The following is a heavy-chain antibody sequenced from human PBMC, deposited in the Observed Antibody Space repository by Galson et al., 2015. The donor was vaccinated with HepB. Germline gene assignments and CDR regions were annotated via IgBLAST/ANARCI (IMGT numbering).Heavy chain of an antibody. CDR3: ARDRGALIARAFDI. J-gene: IGHJ3*02. D-gene: IGHD2-8*01. V-gene: IGHV6-1*01. CDR2: TYYRSKWYN. CDR1: GDSVSSNSAA. Sequence: CAISGDSVSSNSAAWNWIRQSPSRGLEWLGRTYYRSKWYNDYAVSVKSRITINPDTSKNQFSLQLNSVTPEDTAVYYCARDRGALIARAFDIWGQGTMVTVSS.